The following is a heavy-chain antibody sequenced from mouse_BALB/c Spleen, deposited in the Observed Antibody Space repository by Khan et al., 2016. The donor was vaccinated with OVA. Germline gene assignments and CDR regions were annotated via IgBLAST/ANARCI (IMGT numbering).Heavy chain of an antibody. J-gene: IGHJ3*01. CDR2: ISTYYGDV. CDR1: GYTFTDFT. D-gene: IGHD4-1*01. Sequence: QVQLKQSGAELVRPGVSVKISCKGSGYTFTDFTMHWVKQSHAKSLEWIGVISTYYGDVTYNQKFKGKATMTVDKSSSTAYMELARLTSEDSANYYGKRGGGGNRFAYWGQGTLVTVSA. CDR3: KRGGGGNRFAY. V-gene: IGHV1S137*01.